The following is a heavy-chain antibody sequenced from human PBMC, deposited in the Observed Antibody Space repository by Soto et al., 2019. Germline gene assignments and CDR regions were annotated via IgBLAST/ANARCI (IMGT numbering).Heavy chain of an antibody. CDR3: TTDTRWAVAGSPTQDY. V-gene: IGHV3-15*07. CDR2: IKIKTDGGTT. CDR1: GFTFSNAW. Sequence: EVQLVASVGGLVKPGGSLSLSCAASGFTFSNAWMNWVRQVPGKGLEWVGRIKIKTDGGTTDYAAPVKGRFTISRDDSKSTLSLQMNSLKTEATALYYCTTDTRWAVAGSPTQDYWGQGTLVTV. J-gene: IGHJ4*02. D-gene: IGHD6-19*01.